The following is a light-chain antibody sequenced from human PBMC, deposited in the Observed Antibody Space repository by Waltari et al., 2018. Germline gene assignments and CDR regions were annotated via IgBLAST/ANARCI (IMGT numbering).Light chain of an antibody. J-gene: IGKJ4*01. CDR1: QDINHR. Sequence: DIRMTQSPPSMSASAGERVTITCRASQDINHRLAWFQQRPGKAPVLLISDVFNLAGGVPSRFSGSESGTDFTLTISGLQPEDSATYYCLQSHHFPLTFGGGTKVEIK. V-gene: IGKV1-12*01. CDR3: LQSHHFPLT. CDR2: DVF.